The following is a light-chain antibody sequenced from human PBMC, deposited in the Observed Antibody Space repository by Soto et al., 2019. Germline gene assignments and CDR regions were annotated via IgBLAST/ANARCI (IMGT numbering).Light chain of an antibody. CDR1: QGIGDR. J-gene: IGKJ1*01. V-gene: IGKV1-12*01. CDR3: LHPCSCPRT. Sequence: DIQMTQSPSSVSASVGDRVTITCRASQGIGDRLAWYQQRPGKVPQLVVYFASTLPSGVPSRFSASGSGAEFILTINRLQAEDFATYYCLHPCSCPRTFGHGKKVEV. CDR2: FAS.